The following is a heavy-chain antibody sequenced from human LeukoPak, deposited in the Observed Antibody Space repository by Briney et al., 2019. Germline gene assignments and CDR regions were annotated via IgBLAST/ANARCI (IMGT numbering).Heavy chain of an antibody. Sequence: XSCAXSGFTFSSYGMHWVRQAPGKGVEGVGFIRYDGSNKYYSDSLKGRFTISRDNSKNTLYLQMNSLRVEDTAVYYCAKDVEQQLVIDYWGQGTLVTVSS. CDR1: GFTFSSYG. CDR2: IRYDGSNK. V-gene: IGHV3-30*02. D-gene: IGHD6-13*01. J-gene: IGHJ4*02. CDR3: AKDVEQQLVIDY.